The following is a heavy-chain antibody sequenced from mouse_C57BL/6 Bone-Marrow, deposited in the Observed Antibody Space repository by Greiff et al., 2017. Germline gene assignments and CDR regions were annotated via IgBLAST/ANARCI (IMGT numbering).Heavy chain of an antibody. Sequence: QVQLQQPGAALFPPLASFNFSFNASGYTFTSYWMHWVKQRPGQGLEWIGRIHPSDSDTNYNQKFKGKATLTVAKSSSTAYMQLSSLTSEDSAVYYCSISRLLWFLFDYWGQGTTLTVTS. CDR1: GYTFTSYW. CDR2: IHPSDSDT. CDR3: SISRLLWFLFDY. J-gene: IGHJ2*01. D-gene: IGHD2-2*01. V-gene: IGHV1-74*01.